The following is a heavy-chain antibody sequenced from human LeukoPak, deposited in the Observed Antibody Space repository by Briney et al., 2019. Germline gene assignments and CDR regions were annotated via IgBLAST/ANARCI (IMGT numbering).Heavy chain of an antibody. CDR1: GFTFSSYG. CDR3: ARDRSLTWYHSSSGENWFDP. V-gene: IGHV3-33*01. CDR2: IWYDGSNK. Sequence: GRSLRLSCAASGFTFSSYGMHWVRQAPGKGLEWVAVIWYDGSNKYYADSVKGRFTISRDNSKNTLYLQMNSLRAEDTAVYYCARDRSLTWYHSSSGENWFDPWGQGTLVTVSS. D-gene: IGHD6-13*01. J-gene: IGHJ5*02.